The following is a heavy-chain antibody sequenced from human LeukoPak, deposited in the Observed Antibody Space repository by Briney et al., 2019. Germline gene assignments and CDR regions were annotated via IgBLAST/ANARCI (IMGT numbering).Heavy chain of an antibody. V-gene: IGHV4-59*08. CDR2: IYYSGST. Sequence: SETLSLTCTVSGGSISPYHWSWIRQPPGKGLEWIGYIYYSGSTNYNPSLKSRVTISVDTSKNQFSLKLSSVTAADTAVYYCARHGVMVRGVISDWFDPWGQGTLVTVSS. J-gene: IGHJ5*02. CDR1: GGSISPYH. D-gene: IGHD3-10*01. CDR3: ARHGVMVRGVISDWFDP.